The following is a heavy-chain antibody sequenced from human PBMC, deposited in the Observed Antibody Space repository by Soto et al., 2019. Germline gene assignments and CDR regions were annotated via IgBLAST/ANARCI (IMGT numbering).Heavy chain of an antibody. CDR2: ISGSGSNP. Sequence: EVQLLESGGGLVQPGGSLRLSCAASGFTFSSYAMSWVRQAPGQGLEWVSAISGSGSNPYYADSVKGRFTISRDNYKNTLYLQMNSLRAEDTAIYYCAKTASMTIRGGFDHWGQGTLLTVSS. V-gene: IGHV3-23*01. D-gene: IGHD4-17*01. J-gene: IGHJ4*02. CDR3: AKTASMTIRGGFDH. CDR1: GFTFSSYA.